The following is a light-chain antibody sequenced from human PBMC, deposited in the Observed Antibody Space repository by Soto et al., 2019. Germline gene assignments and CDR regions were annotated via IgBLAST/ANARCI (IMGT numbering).Light chain of an antibody. CDR2: GVT. Sequence: QSVLTQPASVPGSPGQSITISCTGTSRDVGGYNYVSWYQQYPGKAPKLMIYGVTNRPSGVSNRFSGSKTGNTASLTISGLQAEDEAYYYCFSHRRGDSHVFGTGTKFTVL. CDR3: FSHRRGDSHV. J-gene: IGLJ1*01. CDR1: SRDVGGYNY. V-gene: IGLV2-14*01.